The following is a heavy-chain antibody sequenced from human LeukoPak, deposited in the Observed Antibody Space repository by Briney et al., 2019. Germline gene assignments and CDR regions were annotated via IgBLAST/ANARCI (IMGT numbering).Heavy chain of an antibody. CDR1: GFTFSSYA. D-gene: IGHD5-24*01. V-gene: IGHV3-30*14. Sequence: GRSLRLSCAASGFTFSSYAMHWVRQAPGKGLEWVAVISYDGSNKYYADSVKGRFTISRDNSKNTVYLQMNSLRAEDTAMYYCARRDDHNGRDYWGQGTLVTVSS. CDR2: ISYDGSNK. CDR3: ARRDDHNGRDY. J-gene: IGHJ4*02.